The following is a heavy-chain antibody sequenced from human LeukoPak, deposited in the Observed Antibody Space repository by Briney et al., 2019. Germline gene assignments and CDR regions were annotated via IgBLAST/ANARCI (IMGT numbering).Heavy chain of an antibody. V-gene: IGHV3-30*18. CDR2: ISYDGSNK. Sequence: GGSLRLSCAASGFTFSSYGMHWVRQAPGKGLEWVAVISYDGSNKYYADSVKGRFTISRDNSKNTLYLQMNSLRAEDTAVYYCAKDQTGKAISPDYWGQGTLVTVSS. CDR3: AKDQTGKAISPDY. CDR1: GFTFSSYG. D-gene: IGHD1-14*01. J-gene: IGHJ4*02.